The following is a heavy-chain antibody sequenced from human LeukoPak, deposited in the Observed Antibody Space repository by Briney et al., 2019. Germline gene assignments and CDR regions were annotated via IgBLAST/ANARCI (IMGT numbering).Heavy chain of an antibody. D-gene: IGHD6-13*01. Sequence: GGSLRLSCVASGFTFNNYWMSWVRQTPGKGLEWVANIMQDGSEKYYVDSVKGRFTISRDNAKNSLYLQMNSLRAEDTAMYYCARGVAAAGYNWFDPWGQGTLVTVSS. CDR1: GFTFNNYW. CDR2: IMQDGSEK. J-gene: IGHJ5*02. V-gene: IGHV3-7*01. CDR3: ARGVAAAGYNWFDP.